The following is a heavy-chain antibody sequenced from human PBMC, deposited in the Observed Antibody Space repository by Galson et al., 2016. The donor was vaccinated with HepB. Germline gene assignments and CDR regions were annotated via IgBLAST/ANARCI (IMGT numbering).Heavy chain of an antibody. CDR2: ITTDVTDT. CDR1: GFTFSSYW. Sequence: SLRLSCAASGFTFSSYWIHWVRQVPGKGLVWVARITTDVTDTGYAASVEGRFTVSRDNANSAVYLEMTSLRGDDTAVYYCAIDKGADTPFDHWGQGTLVTVSS. V-gene: IGHV3-74*01. CDR3: AIDKGADTPFDH. J-gene: IGHJ4*02. D-gene: IGHD6-19*01.